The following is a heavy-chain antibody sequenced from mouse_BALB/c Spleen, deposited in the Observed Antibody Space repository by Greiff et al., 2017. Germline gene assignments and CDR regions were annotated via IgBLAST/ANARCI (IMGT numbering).Heavy chain of an antibody. Sequence: EVQRVESGGGLVQPGGSLKLSCAASGFTFSSYGMSWVRQTPDKRLELVATINSNGGSTYYPDSVKGRFTISRDNAKNTLYLQMSSLKSEDTAMYYCARHYYGKRGAMDYWGQGTSVTVSS. CDR1: GFTFSSYG. D-gene: IGHD1-1*01. CDR3: ARHYYGKRGAMDY. V-gene: IGHV5-6-3*01. J-gene: IGHJ4*01. CDR2: INSNGGST.